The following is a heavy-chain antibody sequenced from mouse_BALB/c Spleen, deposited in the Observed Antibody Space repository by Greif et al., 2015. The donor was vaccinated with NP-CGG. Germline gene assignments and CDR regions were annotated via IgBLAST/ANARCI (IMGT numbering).Heavy chain of an antibody. CDR2: ICGEGST. V-gene: IGHV2-6-7*01. D-gene: IGHD1-1*01. CDR3: ARDRYYYGSSLYYYAMDY. J-gene: IGHJ4*01. Sequence: VKLMESGPGLVAPSQSLSITCTVSGFSLTGYGVNWVRQPPGKGLEWLGMICGEGSTDYNSALKSRLSISKDNSKSQVFLKMNSLQTDDTARYYCARDRYYYGSSLYYYAMDYWGQGTSVTVSS. CDR1: GFSLTGYG.